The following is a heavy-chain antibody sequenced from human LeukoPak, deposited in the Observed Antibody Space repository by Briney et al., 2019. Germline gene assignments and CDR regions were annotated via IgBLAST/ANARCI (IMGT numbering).Heavy chain of an antibody. CDR3: ARGGDCGGDCRARPLYYFDY. J-gene: IGHJ4*02. D-gene: IGHD2-21*02. V-gene: IGHV4-34*01. CDR1: GGSFSGYY. CDR2: INHSGST. Sequence: QTSETLSLTCAVYGGSFSGYYWSWLRQPPGKGLEWVGEINHSGSTNYNPSLKSRVTISVDTSKNQFSLKLSSVTAADTAVYYCARGGDCGGDCRARPLYYFDYWGQGTLVTVSS.